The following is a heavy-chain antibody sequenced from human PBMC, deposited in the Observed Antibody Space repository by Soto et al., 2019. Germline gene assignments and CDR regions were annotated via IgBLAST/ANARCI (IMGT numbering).Heavy chain of an antibody. Sequence: GGSLRLSCAASGFTFSSYTMHWVRQAPGKGLEWVSYISSSSSTIYYADSVKGRFTISRDNAKNSLYLQMNSLRDEDTAVYYCARNVDTAMVSYYFDYWGQGTLVTVSS. CDR2: ISSSSSTI. V-gene: IGHV3-48*02. CDR3: ARNVDTAMVSYYFDY. J-gene: IGHJ4*02. D-gene: IGHD5-18*01. CDR1: GFTFSSYT.